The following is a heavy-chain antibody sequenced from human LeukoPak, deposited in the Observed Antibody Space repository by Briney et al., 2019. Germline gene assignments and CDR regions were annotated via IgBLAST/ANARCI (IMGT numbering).Heavy chain of an antibody. D-gene: IGHD2-15*01. Sequence: PGESLRLSCAASGFTFSNSAMSWVRQAPGKGLEWVSSISGSGDNTYYSDSVKGRFTISRDNSKYTLYLQMNSLRVEDTAVYYCARGQTPTDYSSFDYWGQGTLVTVSS. CDR1: GFTFSNSA. CDR3: ARGQTPTDYSSFDY. CDR2: ISGSGDNT. V-gene: IGHV3-23*01. J-gene: IGHJ4*02.